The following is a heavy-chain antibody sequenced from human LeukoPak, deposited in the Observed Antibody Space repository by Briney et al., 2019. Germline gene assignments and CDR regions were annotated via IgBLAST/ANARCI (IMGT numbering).Heavy chain of an antibody. D-gene: IGHD3-10*01. CDR2: ISSSSNAI. CDR3: ARAMVRGVMVYYYMDV. V-gene: IGHV3-21*01. Sequence: PGGSLRLSCAASGFTFSIYSMNWVRQAPGKGLEWVSFISSSSNAIYYADSVKGRFTISRDNAKNSLYLQVNSLRAEDTAVYYCARAMVRGVMVYYYMDVWGKGTTVTVSS. CDR1: GFTFSIYS. J-gene: IGHJ6*03.